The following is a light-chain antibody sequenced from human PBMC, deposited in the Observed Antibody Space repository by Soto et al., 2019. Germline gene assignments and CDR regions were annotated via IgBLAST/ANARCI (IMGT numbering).Light chain of an antibody. Sequence: EIVMTQSPATLSVSPGERATLSCRASQSVSSKLAWYQQKPGQAPRLLIYDASTRATGILARFSGSGSGTEFTLTISSLQSEDFVVYYCQQYNHWPLTFGGGTKVEIK. CDR1: QSVSSK. CDR2: DAS. CDR3: QQYNHWPLT. J-gene: IGKJ4*01. V-gene: IGKV3D-15*01.